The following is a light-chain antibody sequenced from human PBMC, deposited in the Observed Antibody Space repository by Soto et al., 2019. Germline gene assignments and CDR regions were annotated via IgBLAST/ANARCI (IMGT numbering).Light chain of an antibody. CDR2: DAS. CDR1: QSVNSN. V-gene: IGKV3-15*01. CDR3: QQYNFWPPLT. J-gene: IGKJ4*01. Sequence: EIVMTQSPATLSVSPGERATLSCRASQSVNSNLAWYRQKPGQAPRLLIYDASTRATGVPARFSGSGSGTEFTLTISSLQSEDSVIYYCQQYNFWPPLTFGGGTKVEIK.